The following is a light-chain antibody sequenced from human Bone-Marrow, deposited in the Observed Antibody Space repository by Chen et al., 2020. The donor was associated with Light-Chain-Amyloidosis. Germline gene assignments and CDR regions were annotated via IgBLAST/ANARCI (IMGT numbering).Light chain of an antibody. CDR3: RQYGTSPLT. V-gene: IGKV3-20*01. CDR2: GSS. Sequence: EIVLTQSPGTLSLSPGEGATLSCRASQTISSNYLTWYQQKFGQAPRLLIYGSSSRATGIPDRFPGSGSGTDFTLTIIRLEPDDFAMYYCRQYGTSPLTFGGGTKVEIK. CDR1: QTISSNY. J-gene: IGKJ4*01.